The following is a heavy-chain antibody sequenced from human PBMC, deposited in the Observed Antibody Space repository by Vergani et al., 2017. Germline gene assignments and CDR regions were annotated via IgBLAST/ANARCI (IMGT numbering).Heavy chain of an antibody. CDR1: GYTFTGYY. CDR2: INPNSGGT. V-gene: IGHV1-2*02. Sequence: QVQLVQFGAEVKKPGASVKVSCKASGYTFTGYYMLWVRQAAGQGLEWMGWINPNSGGTNYAQRFQGRVTMTRQTSFSTAYMELSRLRSDDTALYYCTRDPYCSGGSCNDYWGQGTLVTVSS. CDR3: TRDPYCSGGSCNDY. D-gene: IGHD2-15*01. J-gene: IGHJ4*02.